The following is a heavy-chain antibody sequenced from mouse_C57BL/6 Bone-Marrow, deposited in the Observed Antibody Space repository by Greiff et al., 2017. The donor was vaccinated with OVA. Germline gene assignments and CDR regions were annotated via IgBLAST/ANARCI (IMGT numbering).Heavy chain of an antibody. V-gene: IGHV1-19*01. CDR2: INPYNGGT. D-gene: IGHD2-4*01. J-gene: IGHJ2*01. CDR3: ARSGDYDGY. Sequence: EVQLQQSGPVLVKPGASVKMSCKASGYTFTDYYMNWVKQSHGKSLEWIGVINPYNGGTSYNQKFKGKATLTVDKSSSTAYMELNSLTSEDSVVYYCARSGDYDGYWGQGTTLTVSS. CDR1: GYTFTDYY.